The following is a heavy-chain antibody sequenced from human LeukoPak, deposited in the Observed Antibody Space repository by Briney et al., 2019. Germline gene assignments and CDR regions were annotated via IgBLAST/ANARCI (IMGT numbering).Heavy chain of an antibody. CDR1: GGSISSSSYY. V-gene: IGHV4-39*07. Sequence: RSSETLSLTCTVSGGSISSSSYYWGWIRQPPGKGLEWIGSIYYSGSTYYNPSLKSRVTISVDTSKNQFSLKLSSVTAADTAVYYCARDRDSGGSWGYYYGMDVWGQGTTVTVSS. J-gene: IGHJ6*02. D-gene: IGHD2-15*01. CDR2: IYYSGST. CDR3: ARDRDSGGSWGYYYGMDV.